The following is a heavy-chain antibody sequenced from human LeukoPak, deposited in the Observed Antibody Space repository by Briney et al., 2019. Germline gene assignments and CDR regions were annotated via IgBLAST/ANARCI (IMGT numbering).Heavy chain of an antibody. CDR1: GGSISSYY. V-gene: IGHV4-59*08. CDR2: IYYSGST. J-gene: IGHJ4*02. D-gene: IGHD3-22*01. CDR3: ARQIYDSGGYLLDY. Sequence: PSETLSLTCTVSGGSISSYYWSWIRQPPGKGLEWIGYIYYSGSTNYNPSLKSRVTISVDTSKNQFSLKLSSVTAADTAVYYCARQIYDSGGYLLDYWGQGTLVTVSS.